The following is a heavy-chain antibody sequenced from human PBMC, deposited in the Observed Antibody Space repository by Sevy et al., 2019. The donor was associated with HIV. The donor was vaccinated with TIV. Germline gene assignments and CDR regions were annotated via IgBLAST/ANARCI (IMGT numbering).Heavy chain of an antibody. Sequence: GGSLRLSCAGYGFSFSGSDMHWVRQPTGKGLEWISSIGTLGDTFYADSVKGRFTISRDNAKSSLYLEMSSLRAADTALYYCVRGLQTHCDRTACPLDHWGQGTLVTVSS. CDR1: GFSFSGSD. V-gene: IGHV3-13*01. D-gene: IGHD2-21*01. CDR2: IGTLGDT. CDR3: VRGLQTHCDRTACPLDH. J-gene: IGHJ5*02.